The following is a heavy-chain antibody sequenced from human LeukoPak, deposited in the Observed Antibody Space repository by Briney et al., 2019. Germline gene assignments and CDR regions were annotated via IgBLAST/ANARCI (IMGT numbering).Heavy chain of an antibody. V-gene: IGHV4-59*01. Sequence: KPSETLSLTCTVSGGSISSYYWSWIRQPPGKGLEWIGYIYYSGSTNYNPSLKSRATISVDTSKNQFSLKLSSVTAADTAVYYCARARQWLPWYFDLWGRGTLVTVSS. CDR3: ARARQWLPWYFDL. CDR1: GGSISSYY. D-gene: IGHD3-22*01. CDR2: IYYSGST. J-gene: IGHJ2*01.